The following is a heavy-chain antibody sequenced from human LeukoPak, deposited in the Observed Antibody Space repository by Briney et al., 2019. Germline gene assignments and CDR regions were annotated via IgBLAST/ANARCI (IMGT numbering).Heavy chain of an antibody. V-gene: IGHV3-30*18. J-gene: IGHJ4*02. CDR2: ISYDGSNK. CDR1: GFTFSSYG. CDR3: AKAGSYHDSSGKTDY. Sequence: PGGSLRLSCAASGFTFSSYGMHWVRQAPGKGLEWVAVISYDGSNKYYADSVKGRFTISRDNSKNTLYLQMNSLRAEDTAVYYCAKAGSYHDSSGKTDYWGQGTLVTVSS. D-gene: IGHD3-22*01.